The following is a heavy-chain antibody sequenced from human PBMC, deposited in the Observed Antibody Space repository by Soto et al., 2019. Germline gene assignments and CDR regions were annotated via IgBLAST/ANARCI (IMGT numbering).Heavy chain of an antibody. CDR3: ASPQYFT. CDR2: IYYGGST. CDR1: GGSISGSNFY. D-gene: IGHD3-9*01. V-gene: IGHV4-39*01. J-gene: IGHJ4*02. Sequence: SETLCLTCIVSGGSISGSNFYWGWMRQPPEKGLEWIGSIYYGGSTHYNPSLKSRVTISVDTSKNQFSVKLSSVTAADTAVYYCASPQYFTWAQGILVTVSS.